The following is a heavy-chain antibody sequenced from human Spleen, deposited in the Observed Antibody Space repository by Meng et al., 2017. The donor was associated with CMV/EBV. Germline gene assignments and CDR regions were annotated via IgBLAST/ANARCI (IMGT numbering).Heavy chain of an antibody. CDR3: AEIEWVGY. D-gene: IGHD6-19*01. CDR2: INHNLGIT. Sequence: ASVKVSCKASGYTFTGYYLHWVRQAPGQGLEWMGCINHNLGITNYAQNFQGRVTMTRDTSISAAYMELSGLRSDDTAVYYCAEIEWVGYWGQGTPVTVSS. J-gene: IGHJ4*02. CDR1: GYTFTGYY. V-gene: IGHV1-2*02.